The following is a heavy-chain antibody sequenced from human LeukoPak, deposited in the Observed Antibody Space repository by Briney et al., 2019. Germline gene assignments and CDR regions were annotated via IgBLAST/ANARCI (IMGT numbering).Heavy chain of an antibody. Sequence: ASVKVSCKASGYTFTSYDLNWVRQATGQGLEWMGWMNPNSGNTAYEQKFQGRVSMTRNTSISTAHMELSSLRSEDTAVYYCARGFELGAFDIWGQGTMVTVPS. CDR3: ARGFELGAFDI. CDR2: MNPNSGNT. V-gene: IGHV1-8*01. D-gene: IGHD6-6*01. CDR1: GYTFTSYD. J-gene: IGHJ3*02.